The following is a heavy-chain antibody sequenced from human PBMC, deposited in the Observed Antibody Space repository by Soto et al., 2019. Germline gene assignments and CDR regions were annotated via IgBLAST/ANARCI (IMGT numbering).Heavy chain of an antibody. J-gene: IGHJ6*02. V-gene: IGHV3-9*01. CDR2: ISWNSGNI. CDR1: GSTCEDYD. D-gene: IGHD3-10*01. Sequence: ALALASQASGSTCEDYDIHRVRQAPGKGLEWVSGISWNSGNIGYAYSVKGRFTISRDNAKNSMYLEMNSLRPEDTALYYCAKGGMSRDDYYGAAAYGMDVWGQGTKVTV. CDR3: AKGGMSRDDYYGAAAYGMDV.